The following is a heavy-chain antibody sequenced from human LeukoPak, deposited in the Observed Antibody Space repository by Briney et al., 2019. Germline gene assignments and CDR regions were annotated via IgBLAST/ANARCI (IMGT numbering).Heavy chain of an antibody. J-gene: IGHJ4*02. Sequence: GGSLRLSCAASGFTVSGNDMHWVRQIIGKGLEWVSAITTAGVTYYPGSVKGRFVISRENAKNSLYLQMNSLRAGDTAVYYCARARHREGLKNTWYENWGQGTLVTVSS. CDR2: ITTAGVT. D-gene: IGHD3-3*01. V-gene: IGHV3-13*01. CDR1: GFTVSGND. CDR3: ARARHREGLKNTWYEN.